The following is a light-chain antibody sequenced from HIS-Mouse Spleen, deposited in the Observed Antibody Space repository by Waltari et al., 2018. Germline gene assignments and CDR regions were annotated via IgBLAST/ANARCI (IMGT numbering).Light chain of an antibody. J-gene: IGLJ2*01. V-gene: IGLV3-10*01. CDR1: ALPKKY. Sequence: SYELTQPPSVSVSPGQTARITCSGDALPKKYAYWYQQKSGQATVLVIYEYSERPSGIPERFSGSSSGTMATLTISGAQVEDEADYYCYSTDSSGNHRVFGGGTKLTVL. CDR3: YSTDSSGNHRV. CDR2: EYS.